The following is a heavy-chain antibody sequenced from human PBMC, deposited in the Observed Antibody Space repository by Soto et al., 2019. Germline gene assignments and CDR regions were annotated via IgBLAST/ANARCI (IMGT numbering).Heavy chain of an antibody. Sequence: GESLKISCKGSGFTFTSYWISWVRQMPGKGLEWMGRIVPSDSYTNYSPSFQGHVTISADKSISTAYLQWSSLKASDTAMYYCARSRRGAYSSGWYSPSGYYNYGIDVWGQGTKVTVSS. CDR2: IVPSDSYT. CDR1: GFTFTSYW. V-gene: IGHV5-10-1*01. D-gene: IGHD6-19*01. J-gene: IGHJ6*02. CDR3: ARSRRGAYSSGWYSPSGYYNYGIDV.